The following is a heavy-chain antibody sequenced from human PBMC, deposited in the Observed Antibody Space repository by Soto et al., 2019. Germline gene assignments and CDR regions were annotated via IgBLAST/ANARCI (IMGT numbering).Heavy chain of an antibody. D-gene: IGHD2-2*01. Sequence: QPGGSLRLSCAGSEFTFNTFGINWVRQAAGKGLEWVSYISSNSRTIYYADSVQGRFTISRDNAQNSLYLQMNSLRSEDTAVYYCARVRSSTTSVYYYYMDLWGKGTTVTVSS. CDR3: ARVRSSTTSVYYYYMDL. CDR1: EFTFNTFG. V-gene: IGHV3-48*01. CDR2: ISSNSRTI. J-gene: IGHJ6*03.